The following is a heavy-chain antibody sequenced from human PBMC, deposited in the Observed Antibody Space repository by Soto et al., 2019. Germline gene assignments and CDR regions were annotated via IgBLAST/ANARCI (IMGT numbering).Heavy chain of an antibody. J-gene: IGHJ5*02. CDR1: GYKDGSHF. V-gene: IGHV5-51*01. Sequence: GEDLKISCKVCGYKDGSHFIVCVRQMPGKGLEWMGIIYPGDSDVRNSPSFQGQVTFSADKSISTAYLQWSSLKASDTAMYYCARRAYNYSDDLQDYFDPWGQGNLVTVSS. CDR2: IYPGDSDV. D-gene: IGHD5-18*01. CDR3: ARRAYNYSDDLQDYFDP.